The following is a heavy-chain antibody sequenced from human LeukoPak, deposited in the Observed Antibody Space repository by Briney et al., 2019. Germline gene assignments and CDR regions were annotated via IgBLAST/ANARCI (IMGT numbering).Heavy chain of an antibody. Sequence: PSQTLSLTCTVSGGSISSGSYYWSWIRQPAGKGLEWIGRIYTSGSTNYNPSLKSRVNISVDTSTNHFSLTLSSVTAADTAVYYCARYSNLLTVTKTAKVYYFDYWGQGTLVTVSS. V-gene: IGHV4-61*02. CDR2: IYTSGST. J-gene: IGHJ4*02. CDR1: GGSISSGSYY. D-gene: IGHD4-17*01. CDR3: ARYSNLLTVTKTAKVYYFDY.